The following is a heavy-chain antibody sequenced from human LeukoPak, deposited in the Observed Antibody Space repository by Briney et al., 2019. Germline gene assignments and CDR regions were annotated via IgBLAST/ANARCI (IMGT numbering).Heavy chain of an antibody. CDR1: GFTFSSYA. Sequence: HPGGSLRLSCAASGFTFSSYAMHWVRQAPGKGLEWVAIISYDGSYKYYEDSVEGRFTISRDNSKNTLYLQMNSLRAEDTAAYYCARDWNAGGYYFDYWGQGTLVTVSS. V-gene: IGHV3-30*04. J-gene: IGHJ4*02. D-gene: IGHD1-1*01. CDR3: ARDWNAGGYYFDY. CDR2: ISYDGSYK.